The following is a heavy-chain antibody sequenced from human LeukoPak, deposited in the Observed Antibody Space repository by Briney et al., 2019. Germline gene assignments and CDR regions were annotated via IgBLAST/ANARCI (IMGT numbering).Heavy chain of an antibody. CDR2: FDRKNGDT. J-gene: IGHJ6*03. Sequence: GASVKVSCKVSGFTLADLSMHWVRQAPGKGLEWVGGFDRKNGDTIYAQRFRGRVTLTEDTSTGTAYMDLSSLSADDTAVYYCATGVFCATTTCPGYQHYYYFMDVWDKGTTVTVSS. CDR1: GFTLADLS. D-gene: IGHD2-2*01. CDR3: ATGVFCATTTCPGYQHYYYFMDV. V-gene: IGHV1-24*01.